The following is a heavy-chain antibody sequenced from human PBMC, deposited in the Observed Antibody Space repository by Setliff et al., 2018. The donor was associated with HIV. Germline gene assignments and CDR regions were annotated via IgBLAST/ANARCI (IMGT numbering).Heavy chain of an antibody. J-gene: IGHJ4*02. V-gene: IGHV3-11*01. D-gene: IGHD3-22*01. CDR2: ISSSDNTM. CDR3: ATLGSCPNSRCPNY. CDR1: GFTFSYFS. Sequence: PGGSLRLSCAASGFTFSYFSMSWIRQAPGKGLEWISYISSSDNTMYYADSVKGRFTISRDNAKNSLFLQLNSLRAEDTALYYCATLGSCPNSRCPNYWGQGTLVTVSS.